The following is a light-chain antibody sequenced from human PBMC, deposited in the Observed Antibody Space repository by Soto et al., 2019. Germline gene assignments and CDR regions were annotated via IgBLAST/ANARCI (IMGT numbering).Light chain of an antibody. CDR2: DVS. CDR3: SSYTSSTTLL. Sequence: QSALTQPASVSGSPGESITISCTGTSSDVGGYNCVCWYQQHPGKAPKLIIYDVSNRPSGVSNRFSGSKSGNTASLTISGLQAEDEADYYCSSYTSSTTLLFGGGTKLTV. CDR1: SSDVGGYNC. V-gene: IGLV2-14*03. J-gene: IGLJ2*01.